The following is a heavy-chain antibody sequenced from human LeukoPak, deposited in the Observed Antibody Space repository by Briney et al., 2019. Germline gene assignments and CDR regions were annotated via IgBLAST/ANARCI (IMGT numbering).Heavy chain of an antibody. Sequence: GGSLRLSCAASGFTLSDHYMSWIRQAPGKGLEWVSYITSSGSPIYYADSVKGRFTVSRDNAKNSLYLQMNSLRAEDTAVYCCARQTYYDFWSGYYVDYWGQGTLVTVSS. V-gene: IGHV3-11*01. CDR3: ARQTYYDFWSGYYVDY. D-gene: IGHD3-3*01. J-gene: IGHJ4*02. CDR2: ITSSGSPI. CDR1: GFTLSDHY.